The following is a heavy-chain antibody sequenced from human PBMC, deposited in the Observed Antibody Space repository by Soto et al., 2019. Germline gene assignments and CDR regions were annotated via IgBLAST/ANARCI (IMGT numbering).Heavy chain of an antibody. D-gene: IGHD3-22*01. Sequence: QVQLVESGGGVVQPERSLRLSCAASGFSFRSYGMHWVRQAPDKGLEWVAVIGKNGNKSYYADSVKGRFTISRDNSKNTLYLQMNSLRVEDTAVYYCVVDYYDSSWRVDYWGQGTLVTVSS. CDR1: GFSFRSYG. V-gene: IGHV3-30*03. J-gene: IGHJ4*02. CDR2: IGKNGNKS. CDR3: VVDYYDSSWRVDY.